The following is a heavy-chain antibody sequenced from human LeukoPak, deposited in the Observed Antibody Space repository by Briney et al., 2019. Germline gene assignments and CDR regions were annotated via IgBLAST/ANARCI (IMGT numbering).Heavy chain of an antibody. V-gene: IGHV1-24*01. CDR1: GYTLTELS. Sequence: GASVKVSCKVSGYTLTELSMHWVRQAPGKGLEWMGGFDPEDGETIYAQKFQGRVTITADKSTSTAYMELSSLRSEDTAVYYCARVEAVAKDFYYFDYWGQGTLVTVSS. CDR3: ARVEAVAKDFYYFDY. J-gene: IGHJ4*02. CDR2: FDPEDGET. D-gene: IGHD6-19*01.